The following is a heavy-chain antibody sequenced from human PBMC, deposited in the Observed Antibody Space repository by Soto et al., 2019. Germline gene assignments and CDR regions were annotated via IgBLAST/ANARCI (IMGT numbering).Heavy chain of an antibody. CDR2: ISYDGSNK. CDR1: GFTFSSYG. D-gene: IGHD2-15*01. V-gene: IGHV3-30*18. Sequence: PGGSLSLSCAASGFTFSSYGMHWVRQAPGKGLEWVAVISYDGSNKYYADSVKGRFTISRDNSKNTLYLQMNSLRAEDTAVYYCAKVRYCSGGSHYCGYGMDVWGQGTTVTVSS. J-gene: IGHJ6*02. CDR3: AKVRYCSGGSHYCGYGMDV.